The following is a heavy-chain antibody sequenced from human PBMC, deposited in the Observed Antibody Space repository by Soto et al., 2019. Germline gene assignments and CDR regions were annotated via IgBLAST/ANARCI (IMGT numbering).Heavy chain of an antibody. CDR2: IYYSGST. Sequence: PPATLSLTCTFSGVSIISYYWSWIRQPPGKGLEWIGYIYYSGSTNYNPSLKSRVTISVDTSKNQFSLKLSSVTAADTAVYYCARDSNDDSWTGYYLSDNYYGMAVRCQCNT. J-gene: IGHJ6*02. D-gene: IGHD3-9*01. CDR1: GVSIISYY. CDR3: ARDSNDDSWTGYYLSDNYYGMAV. V-gene: IGHV4-59*01.